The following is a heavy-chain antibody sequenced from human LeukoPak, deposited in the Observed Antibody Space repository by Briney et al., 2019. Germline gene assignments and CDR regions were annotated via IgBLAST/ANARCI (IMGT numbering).Heavy chain of an antibody. J-gene: IGHJ6*02. CDR2: IYHSGST. D-gene: IGHD3-10*01. CDR3: ANVFGEGYYYGMDV. V-gene: IGHV4-39*07. CDR1: GDSSYNNIYS. Sequence: PSETLSLTCTVSGDSSYNNIYSWGWIRQPPGKGLEWIGEIYHSGSTNYNPSLKSRVTISVDKSKNQFSLKLSSVTAADTAVYYCANVFGEGYYYGMDVWGQGTTVTVSS.